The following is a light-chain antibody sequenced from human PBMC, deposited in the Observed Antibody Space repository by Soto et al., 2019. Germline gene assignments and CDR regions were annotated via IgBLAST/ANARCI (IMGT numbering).Light chain of an antibody. CDR2: KAS. CDR3: QHYNSYSEA. CDR1: QSVSIW. Sequence: DIQLTQSPSTLSASVEDRVTITCRASQSVSIWMAWYQQKPGRAPKLLIYKASTLKSGVPSRFSGSGSGTEFTLTISSLQPDDFATYYCQHYNSYSEAFGQGTKVDNK. V-gene: IGKV1-5*03. J-gene: IGKJ1*01.